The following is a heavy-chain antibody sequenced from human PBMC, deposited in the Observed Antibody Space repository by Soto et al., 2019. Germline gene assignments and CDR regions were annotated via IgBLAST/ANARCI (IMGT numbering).Heavy chain of an antibody. Sequence: QVQLVQSGAEVKKPGSSVKVSCKASGGTFSSYAISWVRQAPGQGLEWMGGIIPIFGTANYAQEFQGRVTMTADQSTRTAYMEVSSLRSGDTAGYYCALLVTVAGSYYGMDVGGQGTTVTVS. CDR2: IIPIFGTA. V-gene: IGHV1-69*12. D-gene: IGHD6-19*01. J-gene: IGHJ6*02. CDR1: GGTFSSYA. CDR3: ALLVTVAGSYYGMDV.